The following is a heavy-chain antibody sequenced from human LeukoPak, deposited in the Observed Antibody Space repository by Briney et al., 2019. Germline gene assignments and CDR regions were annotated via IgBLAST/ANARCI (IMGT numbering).Heavy chain of an antibody. D-gene: IGHD5-18*01. CDR1: GGSISSSSYY. V-gene: IGHV4-39*07. Sequence: SETLSLTCTVSGGSISSSSYYWGWIRQLPGKGLEWIGEINHSGSTNYNPSLKSRVTISVDTSKNQFSLKLSSVTAADTAVYYCARVGGYSYGLLLDYWGQGTLVTVSS. J-gene: IGHJ4*02. CDR2: INHSGST. CDR3: ARVGGYSYGLLLDY.